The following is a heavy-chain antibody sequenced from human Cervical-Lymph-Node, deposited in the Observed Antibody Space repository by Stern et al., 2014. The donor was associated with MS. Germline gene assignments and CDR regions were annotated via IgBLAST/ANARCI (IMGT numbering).Heavy chain of an antibody. CDR2: IRGRGSTM. CDR3: ARGGRGIIGINYYYGMDV. V-gene: IGHV3-11*01. CDR1: GFTFSDYY. D-gene: IGHD1-14*01. Sequence: QVQLVESGGGLVKPGGSLRLSCAASGFTFSDYYMSWIRQTPGKGLEWVSYIRGRGSTMSDGDSVKGRFTISRDNAKNSLYLQMNSLRAEDTAVYYCARGGRGIIGINYYYGMDVWGQGTQVTVSS. J-gene: IGHJ6*02.